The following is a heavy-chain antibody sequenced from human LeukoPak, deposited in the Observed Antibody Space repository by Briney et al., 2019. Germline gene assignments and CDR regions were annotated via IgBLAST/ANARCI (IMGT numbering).Heavy chain of an antibody. Sequence: GGSLRLSCAASGFTFSSYSMNWVRQAPGKGLEWVSAISGSGGSTYYADSVKGRFTISRDNSKNTLYLQMNSLRAEDTAVYYCAKDYATDFWSGYPIPYVDYWGQGTLVTVSS. CDR1: GFTFSSYS. CDR3: AKDYATDFWSGYPIPYVDY. V-gene: IGHV3-23*01. D-gene: IGHD3-3*01. CDR2: ISGSGGST. J-gene: IGHJ4*02.